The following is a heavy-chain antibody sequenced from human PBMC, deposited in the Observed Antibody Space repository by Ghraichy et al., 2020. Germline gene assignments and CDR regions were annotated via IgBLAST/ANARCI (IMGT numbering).Heavy chain of an antibody. CDR1: GFPFSRYG. Sequence: GGSLRLSCKGSGFPFSRYGFHWVRRAPGKGLEWVAVRSPDKETKFYADSVRGRFTISRDDSKSTLFLRMNNLRPEDTGIYYCARGDDGSPDSWGQGTLVTVSP. D-gene: IGHD1-26*01. CDR3: ARGDDGSPDS. CDR2: RSPDKETK. J-gene: IGHJ4*02. V-gene: IGHV3-33*05.